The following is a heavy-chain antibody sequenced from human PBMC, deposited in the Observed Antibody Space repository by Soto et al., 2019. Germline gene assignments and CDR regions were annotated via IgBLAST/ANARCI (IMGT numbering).Heavy chain of an antibody. D-gene: IGHD2-2*01. CDR1: GGTFSSYA. J-gene: IGHJ6*02. CDR3: ARERQPMGSTSCYGEAGCYYYGMEV. V-gene: IGHV1-69*01. Sequence: QVQLVQSGAEVKKPGSSVKVSCKASGGTFSSYAISWVRQAPGQGLEWMGGSIPIFGTANYAQKFQGRVTIPTDESTSTAYMELSSLRSEDTAVYYCARERQPMGSTSCYGEAGCYYYGMEVWGQGTTVTVSS. CDR2: SIPIFGTA.